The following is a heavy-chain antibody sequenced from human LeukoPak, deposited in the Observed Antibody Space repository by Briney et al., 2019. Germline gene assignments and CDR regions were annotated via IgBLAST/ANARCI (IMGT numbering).Heavy chain of an antibody. CDR1: GFTFSSDS. V-gene: IGHV3-21*01. CDR2: ISSSSSYI. D-gene: IGHD1-26*01. J-gene: IGHJ5*02. Sequence: PGRSLRLSCAASGFTFSSDSMNCVRQPPGKGLEWVSSISSSSSYIYYADSVKGRFTISRDNAKNSLCLKMNNPRAEDTAVYYCARDVVGATTWFDPWGQGTLVTVSS. CDR3: ARDVVGATTWFDP.